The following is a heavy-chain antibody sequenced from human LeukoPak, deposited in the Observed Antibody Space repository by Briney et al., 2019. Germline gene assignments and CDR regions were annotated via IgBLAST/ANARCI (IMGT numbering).Heavy chain of an antibody. Sequence: ASVKVSCKASGYTFTSYGFSWVRQAPEQGLEWMGWISTYYGNTNYAQKLQDRVTMTTDTSTSTAYMELTSLRSDDTAVYYCARVYSTNYYGSGDRPFLFDYWGQGTVVTVSS. V-gene: IGHV1-18*01. CDR2: ISTYYGNT. CDR3: ARVYSTNYYGSGDRPFLFDY. CDR1: GYTFTSYG. D-gene: IGHD3-10*01. J-gene: IGHJ4*02.